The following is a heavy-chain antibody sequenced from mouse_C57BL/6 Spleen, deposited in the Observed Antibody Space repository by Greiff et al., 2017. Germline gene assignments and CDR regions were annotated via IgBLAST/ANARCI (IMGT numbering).Heavy chain of an antibody. J-gene: IGHJ2*01. CDR2: IDPSDSET. CDR1: GYTFTSYW. CDR3: AREGQLRLRGFDC. Sequence: QVQLQQPGAELVRPGSSVKLSCKASGYTFTSYWMHWVKQRPIQGLEWIGNIDPSDSETHYNQKFKDKATLTVDKSSSTAYMQLSSLTSEDSAVYYGAREGQLRLRGFDCWGQGTTLTVAS. V-gene: IGHV1-52*01. D-gene: IGHD3-2*02.